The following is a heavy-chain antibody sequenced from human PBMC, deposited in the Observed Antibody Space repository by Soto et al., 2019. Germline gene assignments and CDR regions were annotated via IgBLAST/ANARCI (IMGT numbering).Heavy chain of an antibody. CDR1: GGTFSSHT. D-gene: IGHD4-17*01. CDR2: IIPALGTA. V-gene: IGHV1-69*08. J-gene: IGHJ2*01. CDR3: ARPDFGDYWSLDL. Sequence: QDQLVQSGAEVKKPGSSVKVSCKASGGTFSSHTFSWVRQAPGQGLEWMGRIIPALGTATYAQKFQGRVTITADESATPVYMELNRLRSEDTAVYYCARPDFGDYWSLDLWGRGTLVTVSS.